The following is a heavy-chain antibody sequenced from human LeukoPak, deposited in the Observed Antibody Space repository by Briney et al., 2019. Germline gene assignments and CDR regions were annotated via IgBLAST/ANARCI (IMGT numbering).Heavy chain of an antibody. CDR2: ISSSSSYI. Sequence: GGSLRPSCAASGFTFSSYSMNWVRQAPGKGLEWVSSISSSSSYIYYADSVKGRFTISRDNAKNSLYLQMNSLRAEDTAVYYCAREIVGATFFDYWGQGTLVTVSS. D-gene: IGHD1-26*01. CDR3: AREIVGATFFDY. J-gene: IGHJ4*02. CDR1: GFTFSSYS. V-gene: IGHV3-21*01.